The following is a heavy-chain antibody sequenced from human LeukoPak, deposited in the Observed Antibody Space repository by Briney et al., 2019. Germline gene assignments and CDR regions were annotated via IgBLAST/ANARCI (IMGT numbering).Heavy chain of an antibody. J-gene: IGHJ4*02. CDR3: AKDLDYTTYGYYFDY. CDR2: IIAVTGIT. D-gene: IGHD4-11*01. CDR1: GYSFSNFG. Sequence: ASVKVSCKASGYSFSNFGISWVRQAPGQGLESVAWIIAVTGITNYAQKFQGRVTVTTDTSTSTAYMELRGLRADDTAVYYCAKDLDYTTYGYYFDYWGQGTLVTVSS. V-gene: IGHV1-18*01.